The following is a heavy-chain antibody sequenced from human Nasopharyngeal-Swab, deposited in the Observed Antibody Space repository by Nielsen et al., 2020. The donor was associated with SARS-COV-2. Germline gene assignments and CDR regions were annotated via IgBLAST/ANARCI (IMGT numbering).Heavy chain of an antibody. CDR2: ISGSGGST. CDR3: AKDRGIVVVIGFDY. J-gene: IGHJ4*02. V-gene: IGHV3-23*01. D-gene: IGHD3-22*01. CDR1: GFTFSNYA. Sequence: GESLKISCAASGFTFSNYAMSWVRQAPGKGLEWVSAISGSGGSTYYADSVKGRFTISRDNSKNTLYLQMNSLRAEDTAVYYCAKDRGIVVVIGFDYWGQGTLVTVSS.